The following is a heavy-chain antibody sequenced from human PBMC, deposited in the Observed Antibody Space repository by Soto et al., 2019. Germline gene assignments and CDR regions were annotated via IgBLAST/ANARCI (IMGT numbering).Heavy chain of an antibody. Sequence: KPSETLSLTCTVSGDSISSADYYWSWIRQTPGKGLEWIGHIFYSGTTYYNPSLKSRLTISVDTSKNHFSLRLTSVTAADTAVYYCARDLWVEPELYYYGMDVWGQGTLVTVSS. CDR3: ARDLWVEPELYYYGMDV. CDR2: IFYSGTT. V-gene: IGHV4-30-4*01. CDR1: GDSISSADYY. D-gene: IGHD1-1*01. J-gene: IGHJ6*02.